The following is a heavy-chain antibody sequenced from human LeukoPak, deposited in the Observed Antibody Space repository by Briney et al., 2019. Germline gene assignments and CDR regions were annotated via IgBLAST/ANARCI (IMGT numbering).Heavy chain of an antibody. CDR2: ISYDGSNK. CDR1: GFTFSSYG. CDR3: AKEGGPYSGYDSVEDY. J-gene: IGHJ4*02. Sequence: PGGSLRLSCAASGFTFSSYGMHWVRQAPGKGLEWVAVISYDGSNKYYADSVKGRFTISRDNSKNTLYLQMNSLRAEDTAVYYCAKEGGPYSGYDSVEDYWGQGTLVTVSS. V-gene: IGHV3-30*18. D-gene: IGHD5-12*01.